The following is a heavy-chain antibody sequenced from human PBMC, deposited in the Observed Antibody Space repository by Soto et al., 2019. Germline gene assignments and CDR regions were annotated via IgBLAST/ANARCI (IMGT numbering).Heavy chain of an antibody. J-gene: IGHJ4*01. Sequence: ETLSLTCAVYGGSFSSYYWTWIRQAPGKGLEWIGEINHSGGTNYNSSLKSRVTISVDTSKNQFSLILYSVTAADTAVYYCARQTTYSSSSYDYWGHGTLV. CDR1: GGSFSSYY. CDR3: ARQTTYSSSSYDY. CDR2: INHSGGT. D-gene: IGHD6-13*01. V-gene: IGHV4-34*01.